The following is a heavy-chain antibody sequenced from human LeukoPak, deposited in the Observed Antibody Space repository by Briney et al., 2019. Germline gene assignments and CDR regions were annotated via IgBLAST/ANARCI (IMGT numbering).Heavy chain of an antibody. CDR2: IYSGGST. J-gene: IGHJ4*02. D-gene: IGHD3-22*01. V-gene: IGHV3-53*01. CDR3: ACSSGYYYIVY. CDR1: GFTVSSNY. Sequence: GGSLRLSCAASGFTVSSNYMSWVRQAPGKGLEWVSVIYSGGSTYYADSVRGRFTISRDNSKNTLYLQMNCLRAEDTAVYYCACSSGYYYIVYWGQGTLVTVSS.